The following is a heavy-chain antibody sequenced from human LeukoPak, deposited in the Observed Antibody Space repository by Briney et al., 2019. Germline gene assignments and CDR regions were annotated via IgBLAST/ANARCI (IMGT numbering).Heavy chain of an antibody. D-gene: IGHD4-23*01. CDR2: MNHSGST. CDR1: GVSFSGYY. V-gene: IGHV4-34*01. J-gene: IGHJ6*02. Sequence: DPSETLSLTCAVYGVSFSGYYWSWVRQPPGKGVEWVGEMNHSGSTNSNPSLKSRVTISVDTSKNQFSLKLSSVTAADTAVYYCARDGGKWLRYYYYGMDVWGQGTTVTVSS. CDR3: ARDGGKWLRYYYYGMDV.